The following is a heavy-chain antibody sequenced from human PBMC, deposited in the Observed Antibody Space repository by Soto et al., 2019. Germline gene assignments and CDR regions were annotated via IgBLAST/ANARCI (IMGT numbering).Heavy chain of an antibody. V-gene: IGHV2-5*02. D-gene: IGHD4-17*01. Sequence: QITLKESGPTLVKPTQTLTLTCTFSGFSLRNSGVGVGWIRQPPGKALEWLALIYWDDDKRYSPSLKSRLTITKDTPKNPVVLTMTTMDPVGTATYYCAHLTTGGFYFDYWGQGTLVTVSS. CDR2: IYWDDDK. CDR1: GFSLRNSGVG. J-gene: IGHJ4*02. CDR3: AHLTTGGFYFDY.